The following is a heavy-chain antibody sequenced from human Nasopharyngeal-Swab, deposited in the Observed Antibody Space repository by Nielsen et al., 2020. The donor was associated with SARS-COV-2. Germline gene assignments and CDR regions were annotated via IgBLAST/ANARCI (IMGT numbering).Heavy chain of an antibody. CDR3: AREATGTTRVLDY. V-gene: IGHV4-61*02. Sequence: SETLSLTCTVSGGSISSSSYYWGWIRQPPGKGLEWIGRIYTSGSTNYNPSLKSRVTISVDTSKNQFSLKLSSVTAADTAVYYCAREATGTTRVLDYWGQGTLVTVSS. D-gene: IGHD1-1*01. CDR2: IYTSGST. CDR1: GGSISSSSYY. J-gene: IGHJ4*02.